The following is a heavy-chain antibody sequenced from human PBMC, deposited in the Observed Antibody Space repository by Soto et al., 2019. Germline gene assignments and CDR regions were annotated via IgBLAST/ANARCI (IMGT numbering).Heavy chain of an antibody. CDR3: ARLAAAAGYYYYGMDF. V-gene: IGHV5-51*01. CDR2: IYPGDSYT. CDR1: WDSCASYC. Sequence: EALKVRRNGAWDSCASYCSGRVRQIPGKGLAWMGIIYPGDSYTRYSPSFRGQVTISADKSISTAYLQWSSLKASDTAMYYCARLAAAAGYYYYGMDFRGHGTTDTVSS. D-gene: IGHD6-13*01. J-gene: IGHJ6*02.